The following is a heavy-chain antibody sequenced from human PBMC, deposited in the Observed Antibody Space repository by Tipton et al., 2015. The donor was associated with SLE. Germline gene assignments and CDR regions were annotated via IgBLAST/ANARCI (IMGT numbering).Heavy chain of an antibody. Sequence: TLSLTCTVSGGSITSGSYYWSWIRQPAGKGLEWIGRIYSSGSTNSSPSLRSRVTISVDTSKNQFSLKLRSVTAADTAVYYCAREDISSESIDYWGQGTPVTVSS. CDR3: AREDISSESIDY. V-gene: IGHV4-61*02. J-gene: IGHJ4*02. D-gene: IGHD6-6*01. CDR2: IYSSGST. CDR1: GGSITSGSYY.